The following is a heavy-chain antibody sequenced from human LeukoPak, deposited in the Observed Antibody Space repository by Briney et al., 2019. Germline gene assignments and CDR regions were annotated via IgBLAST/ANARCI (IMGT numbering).Heavy chain of an antibody. CDR3: ATTPYYSDSSGYYYFDY. CDR2: LYYTGTT. CDR1: GGSISSSSYY. Sequence: SETLSLTCTVSGGSISSSSYYWGWIRQPPGKGLEWIGSLYYTGTTYYNPSLKSRVTISGDTSKKQFFLKLSSVTAADTAVYYCATTPYYSDSSGYYYFDYWGQGTLVTVSS. D-gene: IGHD3-22*01. V-gene: IGHV4-39*01. J-gene: IGHJ4*02.